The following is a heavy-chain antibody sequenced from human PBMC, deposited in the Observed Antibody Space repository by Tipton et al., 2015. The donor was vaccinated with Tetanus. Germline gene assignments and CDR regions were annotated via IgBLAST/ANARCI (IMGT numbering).Heavy chain of an antibody. J-gene: IGHJ4*02. CDR3: ARETLTYYESSGSPVGIFDY. Sequence: SLRLSCAASGFTFSSYGMHWVRQAPGKGLEWVAVIWYDGSTKYYADSVKGRFTISRDNSKNTLYLQMNSLRAEDTAVYYCARETLTYYESSGSPVGIFDYWGQGTLVTASS. D-gene: IGHD3-22*01. CDR2: IWYDGSTK. V-gene: IGHV3-33*01. CDR1: GFTFSSYG.